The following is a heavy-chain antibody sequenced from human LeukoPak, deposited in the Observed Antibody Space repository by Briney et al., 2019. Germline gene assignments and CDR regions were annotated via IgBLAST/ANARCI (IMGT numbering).Heavy chain of an antibody. V-gene: IGHV4-59*12. CDR2: IYYSGST. J-gene: IGHJ6*02. CDR3: ARFVAAEYYYYYGMDV. D-gene: IGHD2-15*01. Sequence: PSETLSLTCTVSGASISSYYWSWIRQPPGKGLEWIGYIYYSGSTNYNPSLKSRVTISVDTSKNQFSLKLSSVTAADTAVYYCARFVAAEYYYYYGMDVWGQGTTVTVSS. CDR1: GASISSYY.